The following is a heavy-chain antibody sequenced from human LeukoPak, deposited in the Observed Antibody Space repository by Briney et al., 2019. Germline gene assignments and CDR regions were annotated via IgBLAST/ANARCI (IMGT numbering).Heavy chain of an antibody. Sequence: GESLQISCKGSGYSFNSYWIGWVRQMPGKGLEWMGIIFCGDSDTRYSPSFQGQVTISTDRSISTAYLQWSSLKASDSAMYYCARRGGSSGAIGHDAFEIWGQGTMVTVSS. V-gene: IGHV5-51*01. CDR1: GYSFNSYW. CDR2: IFCGDSDT. D-gene: IGHD3-16*01. J-gene: IGHJ3*02. CDR3: ARRGGSSGAIGHDAFEI.